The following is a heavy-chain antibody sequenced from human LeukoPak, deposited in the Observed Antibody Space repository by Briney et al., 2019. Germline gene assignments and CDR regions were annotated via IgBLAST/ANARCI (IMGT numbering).Heavy chain of an antibody. CDR3: AADYYDSSGSNDAFDI. Sequence: SVKVSCKASGGTFSSYAISWVRQAPGQGLEWIGWIVVGSGNTNYAQKFQERVTITRDTSTSTAYMELSSLRSEDTAVYYCAADYYDSSGSNDAFDIWGQGTMVTVSS. D-gene: IGHD3-22*01. J-gene: IGHJ3*02. CDR1: GGTFSSYA. CDR2: IVVGSGNT. V-gene: IGHV1-58*02.